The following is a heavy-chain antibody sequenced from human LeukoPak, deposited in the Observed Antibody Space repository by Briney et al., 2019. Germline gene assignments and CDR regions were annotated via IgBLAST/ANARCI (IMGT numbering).Heavy chain of an antibody. V-gene: IGHV4-39*07. CDR1: GGSISSRSYY. CDR3: ARGRGSSWYYFDS. CDR2: IYYKGNT. J-gene: IGHJ4*02. D-gene: IGHD6-13*01. Sequence: SETLSLTCTVSGGSISSRSYYWGWIRQPPGKGLEWIGSIYYKGNTYLNPSLKSRVTISEDTSKNQFSLKLNSVTAADTAVYYCARGRGSSWYYFDSWGQGTLVTVSS.